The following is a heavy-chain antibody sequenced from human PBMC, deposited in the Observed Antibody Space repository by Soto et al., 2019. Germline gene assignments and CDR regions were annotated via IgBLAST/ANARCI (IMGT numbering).Heavy chain of an antibody. CDR3: AAFVAVTGPGWGRASEY. V-gene: IGHV3-23*01. D-gene: IGHD2-21*02. J-gene: IGHJ4*02. CDR2: ISSRGGTT. CDR1: GFNFNNYA. Sequence: VHLLESGGGLVQPGGSLRLSCATSGFNFNNYAMSWVRQAPGERLEWVSFISSRGGTTYYADSVKGRFTSSRENSRNTVFLQMNTLGAEDTAIYYCAAFVAVTGPGWGRASEYWGQGTRVTVSS.